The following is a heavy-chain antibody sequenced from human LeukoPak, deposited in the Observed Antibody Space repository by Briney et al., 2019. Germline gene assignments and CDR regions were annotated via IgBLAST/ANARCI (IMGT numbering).Heavy chain of an antibody. Sequence: QPGGSLRLSCAASGFTFSSYGMHWVRQAPGKGLEWVAVISYDGSNKYYADSVKGRFTISRDNSKNTLYLQMNSLRAEDTAVYYCAKESSSSFDYWGQGTLVTVSS. V-gene: IGHV3-30*18. CDR2: ISYDGSNK. CDR3: AKESSSSFDY. J-gene: IGHJ4*02. D-gene: IGHD6-13*01. CDR1: GFTFSSYG.